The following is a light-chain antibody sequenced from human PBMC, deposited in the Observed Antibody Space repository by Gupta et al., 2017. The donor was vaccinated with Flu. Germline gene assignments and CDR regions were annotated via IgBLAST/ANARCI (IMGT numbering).Light chain of an antibody. J-gene: IGKJ4*01. CDR3: QQYNNWPPFT. CDR1: QSVSSN. Sequence: EIMMTQSPANLSVSPGERATLSCRASQSVSSNLAWYQQKPGQAPRLLIYDTSTRATGIPARFSGSGSGTEXTLTISXLQSEDFAVYYCQQYNNWPPFTFGXGTKVEIK. CDR2: DTS. V-gene: IGKV3-15*01.